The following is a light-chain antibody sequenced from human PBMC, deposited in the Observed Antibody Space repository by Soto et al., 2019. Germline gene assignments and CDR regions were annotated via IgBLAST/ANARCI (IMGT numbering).Light chain of an antibody. Sequence: SSELTQPPSVSVAPGKTARITCGGNNIGSKSVHWYQQKPGQAPVLVIYYDSDRPSGIPERFSGSNSGNTATLTISRVEAGDEADYYCQVWDSSSDHVVFGGGTNLTVL. V-gene: IGLV3-21*04. CDR1: NIGSKS. J-gene: IGLJ2*01. CDR2: YDS. CDR3: QVWDSSSDHVV.